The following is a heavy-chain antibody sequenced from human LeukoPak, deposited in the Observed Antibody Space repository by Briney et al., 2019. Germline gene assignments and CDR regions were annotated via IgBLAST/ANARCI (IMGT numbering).Heavy chain of an antibody. V-gene: IGHV4-30-4*01. CDR2: IYYSGST. CDR1: GGSISSGDYY. CDR3: ARLRSILTGYYHLDY. Sequence: PSQTLSLTCTVSGGSISSGDYYWSWIRQPPGKGLEWIGYIYYSGSTYYNPSLKSRVTISVDTSKNQFSLKLSSVTAADTAVYYCARLRSILTGYYHLDYWGQGTLVTVSS. J-gene: IGHJ4*02. D-gene: IGHD3-9*01.